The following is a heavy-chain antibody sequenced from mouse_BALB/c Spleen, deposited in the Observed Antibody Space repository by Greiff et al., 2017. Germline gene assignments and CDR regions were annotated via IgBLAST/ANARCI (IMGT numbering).Heavy chain of an antibody. J-gene: IGHJ4*01. CDR2: INPSSGYT. CDR3: ARADGNPLSMDY. V-gene: IGHV1-4*02. Sequence: VQLQQSAAELARPGASVKMSCKASGYTFTSYTMHWVKQRPGQGLEWIGYINPSSGYTEYNQKFKDKTTLTADKSSSTAYMQLSSLTSEDSAVYYCARADGNPLSMDYWGQGTSVTVSS. D-gene: IGHD2-1*01. CDR1: GYTFTSYT.